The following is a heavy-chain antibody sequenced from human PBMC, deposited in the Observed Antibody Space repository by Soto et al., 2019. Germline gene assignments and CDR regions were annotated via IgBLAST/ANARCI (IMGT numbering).Heavy chain of an antibody. Sequence: QVQLQQCGAGLLSPSETLSLTCAVYVVSFSCHYWAWIRQPPEKGLEWIVEMNHSGTTYQNPSLRSRATISVDTSKNQFSLKMYSLTAADTAVYYCARGMRGLLGERKNVFDYWGHGNLFIVS. D-gene: IGHD3-10*01. CDR3: ARGMRGLLGERKNVFDY. CDR2: MNHSGTT. V-gene: IGHV4-34*02. J-gene: IGHJ4*01. CDR1: VVSFSCHY.